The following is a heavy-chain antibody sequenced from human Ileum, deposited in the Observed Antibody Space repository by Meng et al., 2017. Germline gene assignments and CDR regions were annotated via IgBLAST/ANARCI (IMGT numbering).Heavy chain of an antibody. J-gene: IGHJ5*02. CDR2: ISASGTT. Sequence: QGPLQESGPGLVRPPQTLSLTCTVSGDSLSSGPYYWSWIRQPAGEGLEWLGRISASGTTNYNTSLNNRVTISLDTSKNQFSLKLSSVTAADTAVYYCARSSGTYYSWWFDPWGQGTLVTVAS. D-gene: IGHD3-10*01. CDR1: GDSLSSGPYY. CDR3: ARSSGTYYSWWFDP. V-gene: IGHV4-61*02.